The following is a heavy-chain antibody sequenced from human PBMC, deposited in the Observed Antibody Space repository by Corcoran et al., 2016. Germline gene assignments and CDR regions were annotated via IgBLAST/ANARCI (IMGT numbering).Heavy chain of an antibody. V-gene: IGHV1-69*06. CDR3: AREGSGSIAAAGTTSHDAFDI. CDR1: GGTFSSYA. D-gene: IGHD6-13*01. CDR2: IIPIFGTA. Sequence: QVQLVQSGAEVKKPGSSVKVSCKASGGTFSSYAISWVRQAPGQGLEWMGGIIPIFGTANYAQKFQGRVTITADKSTSTAYMELSSLRSEDTAVYYCAREGSGSIAAAGTTSHDAFDIWGQGTMVTVSS. J-gene: IGHJ3*02.